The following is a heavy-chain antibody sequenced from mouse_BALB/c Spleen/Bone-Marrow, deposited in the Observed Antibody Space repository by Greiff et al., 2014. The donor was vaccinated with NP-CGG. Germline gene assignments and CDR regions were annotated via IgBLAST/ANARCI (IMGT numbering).Heavy chain of an antibody. V-gene: IGHV5-6-3*01. J-gene: IGHJ2*01. CDR2: INSNGGST. D-gene: IGHD2-1*01. CDR3: ARGNYGNYVDYFDY. CDR1: GFTFSSYG. Sequence: EVKLVESGGGLVQPGGSLKLSCAASGFTFSSYGMFWVRQTPDKRLELVASINSNGGSTYYPDSVKGRFTISRDNAKNTLSLQMSSLKSEDTAMYYCARGNYGNYVDYFDYWGQGTTLTVSS.